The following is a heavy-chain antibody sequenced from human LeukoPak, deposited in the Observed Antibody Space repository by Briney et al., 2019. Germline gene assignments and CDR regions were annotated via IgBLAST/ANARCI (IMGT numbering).Heavy chain of an antibody. J-gene: IGHJ3*02. Sequence: EASVKVSCKASGYTFTRYGMTWGRQAPGQGLEWMGWISGYNGNTNYAQKFQGRVTMTKDTSTSRVYMELRSLRPDDTAVYYCARDFEAVADEEGYDAFDIWGQGTMVTVSS. CDR3: ARDFEAVADEEGYDAFDI. CDR2: ISGYNGNT. D-gene: IGHD6-19*01. V-gene: IGHV1-18*01. CDR1: GYTFTRYG.